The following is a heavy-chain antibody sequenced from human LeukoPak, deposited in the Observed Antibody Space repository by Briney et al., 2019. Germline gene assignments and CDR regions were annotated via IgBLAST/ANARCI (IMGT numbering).Heavy chain of an antibody. V-gene: IGHV1-2*02. J-gene: IGHJ5*02. CDR1: GYTFTGYY. Sequence: GASVKVSCKASGYTFTGYYMHWVRQAPGQGLEWMGWINPNSGGTNYAQKFQGRVTMTRDTSISTAYMELSRLRSDDTAVYYCARDRATGANWFDPWGQGTLVTVSS. CDR2: INPNSGGT. D-gene: IGHD7-27*01. CDR3: ARDRATGANWFDP.